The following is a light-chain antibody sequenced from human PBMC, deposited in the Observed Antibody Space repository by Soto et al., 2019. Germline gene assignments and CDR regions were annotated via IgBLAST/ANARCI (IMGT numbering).Light chain of an antibody. V-gene: IGKV1-5*01. CDR1: QTVNTW. CDR2: DAS. CDR3: QQYDSYSSGP. J-gene: IGKJ1*01. Sequence: DIQMTQSPSTLSASVGASVTITCRATQTVNTWLAWYRQKPGQAPKVLIFDASSLKTGVPSRFSGSGSGTEFTLTISNLQPDDFATYYCQQYDSYSSGPFGQGTKVEIK.